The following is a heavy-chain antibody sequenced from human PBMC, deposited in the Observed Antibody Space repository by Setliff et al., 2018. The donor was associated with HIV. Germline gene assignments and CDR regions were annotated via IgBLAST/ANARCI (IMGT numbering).Heavy chain of an antibody. J-gene: IGHJ6*03. Sequence: GASVKVSCKTSGYTFTTYSIHWVRQAPGQSLEWMGWINVGKGDTKYSRELQGRITLTTDTSANTAYMELSSLRSDDTAAYYCARVRVRGDTDYYYYMDVWGKGTTVTVSS. CDR2: INVGKGDT. V-gene: IGHV1-3*01. CDR3: ARVRVRGDTDYYYYMDV. CDR1: GYTFTTYS. D-gene: IGHD3-10*01.